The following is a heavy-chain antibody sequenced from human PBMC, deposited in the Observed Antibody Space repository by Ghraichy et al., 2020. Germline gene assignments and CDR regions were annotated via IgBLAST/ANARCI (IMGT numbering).Heavy chain of an antibody. V-gene: IGHV4-34*12. J-gene: IGHJ4*02. CDR3: ARFGATVTTLEFAY. CDR2: IIHSGTS. Sequence: SETLSLTCAVYGGSFRAYNWNWIRQAPGKGLEWIGEIIHSGTSNYNPSLKSRVTISADTSKRQVSLKLSSVTAADTAIYYCARFGATVTTLEFAYWGQGTLVTVSS. D-gene: IGHD4-17*01. CDR1: GGSFRAYN.